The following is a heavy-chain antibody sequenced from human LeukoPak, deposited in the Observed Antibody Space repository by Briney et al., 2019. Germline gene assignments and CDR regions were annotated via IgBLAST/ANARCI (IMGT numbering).Heavy chain of an antibody. D-gene: IGHD1-7*01. CDR2: INHSGST. V-gene: IGHV4-34*01. J-gene: IGHJ4*02. CDR3: ARVSPQTTPFDY. Sequence: SETLPLTCAVYGGSFSGYYWSWIRQPPGKGLEWIGEINHSGSTNYNPSLKSRVTISVDTSKNQFSLKLSSVTAADTAVYYCARVSPQTTPFDYWGQGTLVTVSS. CDR1: GGSFSGYY.